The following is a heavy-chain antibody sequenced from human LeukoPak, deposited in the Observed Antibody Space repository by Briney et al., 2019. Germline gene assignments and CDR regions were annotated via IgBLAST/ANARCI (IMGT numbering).Heavy chain of an antibody. CDR2: IKQDGSEK. J-gene: IGHJ4*02. D-gene: IGHD3-22*01. V-gene: IGHV3-7*01. Sequence: PGGSLRLSCAASGFTFSSYWMSWVRQAPGKGLEWVANIKQDGSEKYYVDSVKGRFTISRDNAKNSLYLQMNSLRAEDTAVYYCARDGGTSSSGYFFWGQGTLVTVSS. CDR3: ARDGGTSSSGYFF. CDR1: GFTFSSYW.